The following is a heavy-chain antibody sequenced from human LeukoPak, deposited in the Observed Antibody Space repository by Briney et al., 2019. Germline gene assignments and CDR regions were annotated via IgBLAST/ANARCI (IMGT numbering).Heavy chain of an antibody. D-gene: IGHD3-10*01. Sequence: SETLSLTCTVSGGSISSDYWSWIRQPPGEGLEWIGYIYHTGSTYYNPSLKGRVTISVDRSKNQFSLNLNFVTAADTALYYCARGDGSGSGRWFDPWGQGTLITVSS. V-gene: IGHV4-30-2*01. CDR3: ARGDGSGSGRWFDP. CDR1: GGSISSDY. J-gene: IGHJ5*02. CDR2: IYHTGST.